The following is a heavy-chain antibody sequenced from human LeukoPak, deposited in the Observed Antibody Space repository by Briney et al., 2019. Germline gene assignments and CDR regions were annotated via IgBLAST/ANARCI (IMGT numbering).Heavy chain of an antibody. CDR2: TYYSGST. V-gene: IGHV4-39*01. CDR1: GGSISSSSYY. Sequence: PSETLSLTCTVSGGSISSSSYYWGWIRQPPGKGLEWIGSTYYSGSTYYNPSLKSRVTISVDTSKNQFSLKLSSVTAADTAVYYCARWYMTTVKGGIDYWGQGTLVTVSS. J-gene: IGHJ4*02. CDR3: ARWYMTTVKGGIDY. D-gene: IGHD4-17*01.